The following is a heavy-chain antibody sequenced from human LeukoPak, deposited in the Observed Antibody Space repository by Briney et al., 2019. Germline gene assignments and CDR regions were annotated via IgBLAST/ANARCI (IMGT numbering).Heavy chain of an antibody. V-gene: IGHV1-18*01. D-gene: IGHD2-8*02. CDR1: GYTFTSYG. Sequence: ASVKVSCKASGYTFTSYGISWVRQAPGQGLEWMGWVSAYNGNTNYAQKLQGRVTMTTDTSTSTAYMELRSLRSDDTAVYYCARDLVMMYAFDIWGQGTMVTVSS. CDR3: ARDLVMMYAFDI. CDR2: VSAYNGNT. J-gene: IGHJ3*02.